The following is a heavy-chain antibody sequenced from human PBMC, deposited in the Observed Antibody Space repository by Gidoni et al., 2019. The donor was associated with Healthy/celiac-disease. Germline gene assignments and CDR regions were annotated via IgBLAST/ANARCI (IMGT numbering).Heavy chain of an antibody. CDR2: ISGSGGST. Sequence: TASGFTFSSYAMSWVRQAPGKGLEWVSAISGSGGSTYYADSVKGRFTISRDNSKNTLYLQMNSLRAEDTAVYYCAKDYDGDYAFDYWGQGTLVTVSS. CDR3: AKDYDGDYAFDY. V-gene: IGHV3-23*01. CDR1: GFTFSSYA. J-gene: IGHJ4*02. D-gene: IGHD4-17*01.